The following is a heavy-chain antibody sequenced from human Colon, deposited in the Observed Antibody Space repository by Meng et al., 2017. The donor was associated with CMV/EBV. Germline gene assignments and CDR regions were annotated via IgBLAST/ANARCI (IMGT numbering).Heavy chain of an antibody. Sequence: GESLKISCAASGFTFSSYSMHWVRQAPGKGLECVATISYHGSNKYYADSVKGRFTISRVNSKNMVYLQMTSLRAEDTAVYYCATITIFGGNWFDPWGQGTLVTVSS. CDR2: ISYHGSNK. D-gene: IGHD3-3*01. J-gene: IGHJ5*02. CDR1: GFTFSSYS. CDR3: ATITIFGGNWFDP. V-gene: IGHV3-30*04.